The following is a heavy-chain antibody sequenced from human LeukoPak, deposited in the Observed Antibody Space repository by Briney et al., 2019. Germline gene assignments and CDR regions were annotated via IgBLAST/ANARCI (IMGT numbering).Heavy chain of an antibody. J-gene: IGHJ4*02. CDR3: TRDIWCDY. V-gene: IGHV3-49*03. CDR1: GFTFGDYA. Sequence: GGTLRLSCTASGFTFGDYAMSWFRQAPGKGLEWVGFIRSKPYGGTTAYAASVTGTFTISRDESKRIAYPQMHSLKTEDTAVYYCTRDIWCDYWSQGTLVTVSS. CDR2: IRSKPYGGTT. D-gene: IGHD4/OR15-4a*01.